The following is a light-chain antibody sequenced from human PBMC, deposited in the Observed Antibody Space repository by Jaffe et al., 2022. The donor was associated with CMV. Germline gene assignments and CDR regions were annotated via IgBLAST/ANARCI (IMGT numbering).Light chain of an antibody. V-gene: IGKV1-39*01. Sequence: EIQMTQSPSSLSASAGETVSITCRASQIITSDLNWYQQRPGEAPRLLISAASTLHNGVPSRFSGSGSGTDFTLTITNLQSEDIATYYCQHSHSLPFFTFGPGTKVTMK. CDR3: QHSHSLPFFT. CDR1: QIITSD. CDR2: AAS. J-gene: IGKJ3*01.